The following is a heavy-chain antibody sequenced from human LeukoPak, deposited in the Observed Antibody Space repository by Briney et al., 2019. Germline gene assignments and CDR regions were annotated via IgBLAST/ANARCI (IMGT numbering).Heavy chain of an antibody. CDR1: GFTFSNAW. D-gene: IGHD3-22*01. CDR3: ATDFYDST. CDR2: IRSNSDGGTI. J-gene: IGHJ5*02. V-gene: IGHV3-15*07. Sequence: GGSLRLSCATSGFTFSNAWMNWVHQAPGKGLEWVGRIRSNSDGGTIDYAAPVKGRFTLSRDDSKTTLYLQMNSLQTEDTAVYYCATDFYDSTWGQGTLVTVSS.